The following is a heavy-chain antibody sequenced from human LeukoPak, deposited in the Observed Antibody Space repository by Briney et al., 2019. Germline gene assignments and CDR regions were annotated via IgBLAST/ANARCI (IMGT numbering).Heavy chain of an antibody. D-gene: IGHD1-26*01. J-gene: IGHJ4*02. Sequence: GGSLRLSCAASGFTFSSYALSWVRQAPGKGLEWVSVISGSGGSTYSADSVKGRFTISRDNSKNTLYLQMNSLRAEDTAVYFYAKSPDGGRLLHFDYWGQGTLVTVSS. CDR1: GFTFSSYA. CDR3: AKSPDGGRLLHFDY. CDR2: ISGSGGST. V-gene: IGHV3-23*01.